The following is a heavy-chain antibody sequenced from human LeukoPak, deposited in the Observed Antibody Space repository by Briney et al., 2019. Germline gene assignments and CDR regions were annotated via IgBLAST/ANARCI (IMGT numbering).Heavy chain of an antibody. CDR1: GYTFTSYG. J-gene: IGHJ4*02. D-gene: IGHD6-19*01. Sequence: ASVKVSCKASGYTFTSYGISWVRQAPGQGLEWMGWISAYNGNTNYAQKLQGRVTMTTDTSTSTAYMELRSLRSEDTAVYYCARDWEQWLVLSYWGQGTLVTVSS. CDR2: ISAYNGNT. CDR3: ARDWEQWLVLSY. V-gene: IGHV1-18*01.